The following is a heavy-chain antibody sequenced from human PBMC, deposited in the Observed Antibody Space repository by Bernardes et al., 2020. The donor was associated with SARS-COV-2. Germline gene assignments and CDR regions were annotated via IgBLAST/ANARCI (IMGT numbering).Heavy chain of an antibody. CDR2: IYYSGST. CDR1: GGSISSSSYY. V-gene: IGHV4-39*02. D-gene: IGHD2-2*01. J-gene: IGHJ4*02. Sequence: SETLSLTCTVSGGSISSSSYYWGWIRQPPGKGLEWIGSIYYSGSTYYNPSLKSRVTISVDTSKNQFSLKLSSVTAADTAVYYCARDPPWGVAGKVAVPVGDTHSDYWGQGTLVTVSS. CDR3: ARDPPWGVAGKVAVPVGDTHSDY.